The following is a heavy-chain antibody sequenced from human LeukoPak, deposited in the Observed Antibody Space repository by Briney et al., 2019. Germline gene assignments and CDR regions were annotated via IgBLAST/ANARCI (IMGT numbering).Heavy chain of an antibody. J-gene: IGHJ4*02. Sequence: SETLSLTCTVSGGSISSYYWSWIRQPPGKGLEWIGYIYYSGSTNYNPSLKSRVTISVDTSKNQFSLKLSSVTAADTAVYYCARSFYTQYYFDYWGQGTLVTVSS. D-gene: IGHD3-16*01. CDR1: GGSISSYY. CDR2: IYYSGST. V-gene: IGHV4-59*12. CDR3: ARSFYTQYYFDY.